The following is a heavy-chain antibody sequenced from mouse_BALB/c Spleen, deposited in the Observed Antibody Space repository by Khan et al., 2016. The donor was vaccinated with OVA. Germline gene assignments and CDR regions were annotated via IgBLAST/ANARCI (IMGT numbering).Heavy chain of an antibody. CDR1: GYAFSSYW. CDR2: IYPGDGET. CDR3: ARSGYDYFAY. J-gene: IGHJ3*01. D-gene: IGHD2-14*01. Sequence: QVQLKESGAELVRPGSSVKISCKASGYAFSSYWMNWVKQRPGQGLEWIGQIYPGDGETKYNGKFKGKVTLTADKSSSTAYMQLSSLTSEDSAVYVCARSGYDYFAYWGQGTLVTVSA. V-gene: IGHV1-80*01.